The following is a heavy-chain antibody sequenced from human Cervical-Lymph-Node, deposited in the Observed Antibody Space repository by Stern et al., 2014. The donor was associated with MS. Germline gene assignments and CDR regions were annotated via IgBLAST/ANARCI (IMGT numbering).Heavy chain of an antibody. CDR1: GGTFSSQT. CDR3: ARVRASGGVYYAMDV. D-gene: IGHD3-10*01. V-gene: IGHV1-69*09. J-gene: IGHJ6*02. CDR2: IIPMFGLT. Sequence: QVQLVESGAEVKEPGSSVKVSCKASGGTFSSQTVAWVRQARGQGLQWMGTIIPMFGLTTYTQTFQDRITLTADKATSPAYLDLHSLASDDTAVYYCARVRASGGVYYAMDVGGQGTPVIV.